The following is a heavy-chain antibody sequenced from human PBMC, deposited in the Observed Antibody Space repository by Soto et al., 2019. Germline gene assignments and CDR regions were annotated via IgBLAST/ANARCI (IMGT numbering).Heavy chain of an antibody. Sequence: QVQLQESGPGLVKPSQTLSLTCAVSGAYMRNDYYYWSWVRQKPGKDLEWIGHMHHSGRTHYNPSLQSRVAISVDTSKNQFSLYLNSVTAADTAVYYCARWVEVSLDYFDSWGQGTPVTVSS. D-gene: IGHD2-15*01. CDR3: ARWVEVSLDYFDS. CDR2: MHHSGRT. J-gene: IGHJ4*02. CDR1: GAYMRNDYYY. V-gene: IGHV4-31*11.